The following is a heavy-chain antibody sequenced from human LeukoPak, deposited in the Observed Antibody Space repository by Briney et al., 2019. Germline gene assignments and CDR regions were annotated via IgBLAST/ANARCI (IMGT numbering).Heavy chain of an antibody. Sequence: GGSLRLSCAASGLTFSSHWMHWVRQAPGKGLEWVSAISGSGGSTYYADSVKGRFTISRDNSKNTLYLQMNSLRAEDTAVYYCAKASLIVATRVHLDYWGQGTLVTVSS. V-gene: IGHV3-23*01. J-gene: IGHJ4*02. CDR1: GLTFSSHW. D-gene: IGHD5-12*01. CDR3: AKASLIVATRVHLDY. CDR2: ISGSGGST.